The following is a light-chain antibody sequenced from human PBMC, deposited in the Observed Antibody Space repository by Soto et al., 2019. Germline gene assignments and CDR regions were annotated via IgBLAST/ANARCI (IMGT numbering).Light chain of an antibody. CDR3: CSYAGSSTFYV. J-gene: IGLJ1*01. CDR1: SSDVGSYNL. CDR2: EVS. V-gene: IGLV2-23*02. Sequence: QSALTQPASVSGSPGQSITISCTGTSSDVGSYNLVSWYQQHPGKAPKLMISEVSKRPSGVSNRFSGSKSGSTASLTISGLQAEDEADYYCCSYAGSSTFYVFGTGAKV.